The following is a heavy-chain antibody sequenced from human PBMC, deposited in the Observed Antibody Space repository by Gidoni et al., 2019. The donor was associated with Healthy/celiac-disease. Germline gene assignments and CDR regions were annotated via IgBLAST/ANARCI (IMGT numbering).Heavy chain of an antibody. Sequence: QVQLQQWGAGLLKPSEPLSLTCAVYGGSFSGYYWSWIRQPPGKGLEWIGEINHSGSTNYNPSLKSRVTISVDTSKNQFSLKLSSVTAADTAVYYCAARYYDFWSGYYPDIWGQGTMVTVSS. CDR2: INHSGST. CDR3: AARYYDFWSGYYPDI. J-gene: IGHJ3*02. V-gene: IGHV4-34*01. D-gene: IGHD3-3*01. CDR1: GGSFSGYY.